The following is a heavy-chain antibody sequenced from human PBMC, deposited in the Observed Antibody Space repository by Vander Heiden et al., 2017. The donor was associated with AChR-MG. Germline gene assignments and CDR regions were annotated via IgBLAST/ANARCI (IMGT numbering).Heavy chain of an antibody. CDR3: ARLGYCSSTSCYGFDY. CDR1: GFTFSIFG. J-gene: IGHJ4*02. D-gene: IGHD2-2*01. Sequence: QVQLVESGGGVVQPGRSLRPSCAASGFTFSIFGRHWVRQGPGKGLGWVAVIWYEGSNKYYADSVKGRFTISRDNSKNTLYLQMNSLRAEDTAVYYCARLGYCSSTSCYGFDYWGQGTLVTVSS. V-gene: IGHV3-33*01. CDR2: IWYEGSNK.